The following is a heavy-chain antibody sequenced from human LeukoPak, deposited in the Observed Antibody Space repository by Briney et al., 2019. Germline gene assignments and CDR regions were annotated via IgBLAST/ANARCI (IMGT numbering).Heavy chain of an antibody. J-gene: IGHJ4*02. V-gene: IGHV1-18*01. D-gene: IGHD6-6*01. CDR1: GYTFTSYG. CDR3: ARIETLYSSSPGGY. CDR2: ISAYNCNT. Sequence: AAVKVSCKASGYTFTSYGISWVRQAAGQGLEGMGWISAYNCNTNYAQKLQGRVTMTTDTSTSTAYMELRSLRSDDTAVYYCARIETLYSSSPGGYWGQGTLVTVSS.